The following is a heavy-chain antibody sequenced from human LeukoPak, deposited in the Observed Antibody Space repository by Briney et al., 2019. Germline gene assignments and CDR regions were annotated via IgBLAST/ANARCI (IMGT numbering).Heavy chain of an antibody. CDR3: AKDHGIAAAGTDY. J-gene: IGHJ4*02. D-gene: IGHD6-13*01. V-gene: IGHV3-30*18. CDR1: GFTFSSSA. CDR2: ISYDGSNK. Sequence: GGSLRLSCAASGFTFSSSAMSWVRQAPGKGLEWVAVISYDGSNKYYADSVKGRFTISRDNSKNTLYLQMNSLRAEDTAVYYCAKDHGIAAAGTDYWGQGTLVTVSS.